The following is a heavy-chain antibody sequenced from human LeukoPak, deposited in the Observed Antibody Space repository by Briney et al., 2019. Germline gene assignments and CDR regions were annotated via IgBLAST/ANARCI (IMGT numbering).Heavy chain of an antibody. CDR3: ARVTPGAVNFDY. V-gene: IGHV3-48*02. D-gene: IGHD1-26*01. Sequence: GGSLRLSCAASGFTFNAYTMSWVRPAPGKGLEWVSYVTSSSSTIYYADSVKGRFAISRDNAQNSLYLQMNNLSDEDTAVYFCARVTPGAVNFDYWGQGTLVTVSS. J-gene: IGHJ4*02. CDR2: VTSSSSTI. CDR1: GFTFNAYT.